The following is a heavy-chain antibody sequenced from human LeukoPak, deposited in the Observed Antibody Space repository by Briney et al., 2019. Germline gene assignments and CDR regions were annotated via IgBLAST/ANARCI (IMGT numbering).Heavy chain of an antibody. Sequence: GGSLRLSCAASGFTFSDYYMSWIRQAPGKGLEWVSYISSSGSTIYYADSVKGRFTISRDNAKNSLYLQMNSLRAEDTAVYYCARGPYSGSGWSDGLDYWGQGTLVTDSS. CDR2: ISSSGSTI. J-gene: IGHJ4*02. V-gene: IGHV3-11*01. CDR1: GFTFSDYY. CDR3: ARGPYSGSGWSDGLDY. D-gene: IGHD6-19*01.